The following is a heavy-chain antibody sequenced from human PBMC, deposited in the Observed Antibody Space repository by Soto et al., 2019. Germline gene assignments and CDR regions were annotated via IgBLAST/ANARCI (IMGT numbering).Heavy chain of an antibody. J-gene: IGHJ1*01. CDR1: GGSIRSSY. D-gene: IGHD1-26*01. Sequence: PSETLSLTCTVSGGSIRSSYWSWIRQSPGKGLEWIAYVYHTGTTNHNPSLSSRVTMSVDTSKNQFSLNVSSVTAADTAVYYCARDVPVGATTIGSYFQHWGQGTLVTVSS. V-gene: IGHV4-59*01. CDR3: ARDVPVGATTIGSYFQH. CDR2: VYHTGTT.